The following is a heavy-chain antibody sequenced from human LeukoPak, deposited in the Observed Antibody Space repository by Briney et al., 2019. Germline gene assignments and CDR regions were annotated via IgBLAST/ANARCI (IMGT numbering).Heavy chain of an antibody. Sequence: PGGSLRLSCAASGFTFSSSAMSWVRQAPGKGLEWVSAISNNGGYTYYADSVQGRFTISRDNSKSTLCLQMNSLRAEDTAVYYCVKLSSGSGSKFGFDAWGQGTLVTVSS. V-gene: IGHV3-23*01. CDR3: VKLSSGSGSKFGFDA. D-gene: IGHD6-19*01. CDR2: ISNNGGYT. J-gene: IGHJ4*02. CDR1: GFTFSSSA.